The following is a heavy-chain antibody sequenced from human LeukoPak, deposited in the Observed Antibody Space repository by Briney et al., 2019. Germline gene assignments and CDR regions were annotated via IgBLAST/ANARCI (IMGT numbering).Heavy chain of an antibody. D-gene: IGHD5-12*01. CDR1: GFAFSSYG. CDR3: AKEGGGYPQGRRRYYYYYMDV. V-gene: IGHV3-30*18. CDR2: ISYDGSNK. J-gene: IGHJ6*03. Sequence: PGGSLRLSCAASGFAFSSYGMHWVRQAPGKGLEWVAVISYDGSNKYYADSVKGRFTISRDNSKNTLYLQMNSLRAEDTAVYYCAKEGGGYPQGRRRYYYYYMDVWGKGTTVTVSS.